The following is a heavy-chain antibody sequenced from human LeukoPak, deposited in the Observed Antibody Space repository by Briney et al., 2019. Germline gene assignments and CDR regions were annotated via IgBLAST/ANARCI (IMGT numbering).Heavy chain of an antibody. J-gene: IGHJ4*02. CDR1: EFTFNNA. CDR2: VSWKSHVI. CDR3: VKGNSGTYATYFDS. D-gene: IGHD1-26*01. V-gene: IGHV3-9*01. Sequence: GGSLRLSCLASEFTFNNALHWVRQGPGKGLEWVSGVSWKSHVIDYADSVKGRFTISRDNAKNSLFLEMNSLRPEDTASYYCVKGNSGTYATYFDSWGQGTMVTVAS.